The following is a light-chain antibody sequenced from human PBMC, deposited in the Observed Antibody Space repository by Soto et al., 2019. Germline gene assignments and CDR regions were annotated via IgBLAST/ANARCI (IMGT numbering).Light chain of an antibody. Sequence: NFMLTQPHSVSESPGKTVTISCTRSSGNIASSFVQWFQQRPGSSPTTVIYEDNQRPSGVPDRFSGSIDSSSNSASLTISGLKTEDEAEYSCNSSDSTNQVFGGGTKLTVL. CDR1: SGNIASSF. J-gene: IGLJ2*01. CDR3: NSSDSTNQV. V-gene: IGLV6-57*01. CDR2: EDN.